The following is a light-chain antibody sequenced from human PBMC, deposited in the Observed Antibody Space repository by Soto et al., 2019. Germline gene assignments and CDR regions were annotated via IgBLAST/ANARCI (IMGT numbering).Light chain of an antibody. CDR3: QQYNNWPPSIT. J-gene: IGKJ5*01. Sequence: EIVLTQSPGTLSVSPGERATLSCRASQSVSSNLAWYQQKPGQAPRLLIYGASTRATGIPARFSGSGSGTEFTLTISSLQSEDFAVYYCQQYNNWPPSITFGQGTRLEIK. CDR2: GAS. CDR1: QSVSSN. V-gene: IGKV3-15*01.